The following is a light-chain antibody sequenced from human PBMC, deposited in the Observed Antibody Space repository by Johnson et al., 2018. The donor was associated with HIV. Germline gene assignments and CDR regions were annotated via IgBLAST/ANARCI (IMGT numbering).Light chain of an antibody. J-gene: IGLJ1*01. CDR1: SSNIGNNY. CDR3: GTWDSSLSAHYV. CDR2: DNN. Sequence: QSVLSQPPSVSAAPGQKVTISCSGSSSNIGNNYVSWYQQLPGTAPKVLIYDNNKRPSGIPDRFSGSQSGTSATLGITGLQTGDEADYYCGTWDSSLSAHYVFGTGTKVTVL. V-gene: IGLV1-51*01.